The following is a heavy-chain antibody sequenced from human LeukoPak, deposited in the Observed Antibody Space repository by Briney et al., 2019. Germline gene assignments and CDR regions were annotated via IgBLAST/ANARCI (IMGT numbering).Heavy chain of an antibody. D-gene: IGHD3-3*01. Sequence: GASVKVSCKASGYRFSTYDINWIRQASGQGLEWMGWMDPNSANTGYAQKFQDRVTITWNTSISTAYMELSSLRSEDTAVYYCARDGIDFWSGDNWFDPWGQGTLVTVSS. CDR3: ARDGIDFWSGDNWFDP. V-gene: IGHV1-8*03. CDR2: MDPNSANT. CDR1: GYRFSTYD. J-gene: IGHJ5*02.